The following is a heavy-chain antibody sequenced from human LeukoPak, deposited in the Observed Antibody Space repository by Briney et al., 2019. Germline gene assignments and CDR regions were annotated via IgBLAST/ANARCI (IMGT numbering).Heavy chain of an antibody. J-gene: IGHJ4*02. Sequence: PSETLSLTCAVSGGPFSGYFWSWIRQSSGKGLEWIGSVHYGGNTYYHPSLKSRVTISVDTSKNQFSLKLSSVTATDTAVYYCARPFWSGYNYYFDYWGQGTLVTVSS. CDR1: GGPFSGYF. V-gene: IGHV4-34*01. CDR3: ARPFWSGYNYYFDY. CDR2: VHYGGNT. D-gene: IGHD3-3*01.